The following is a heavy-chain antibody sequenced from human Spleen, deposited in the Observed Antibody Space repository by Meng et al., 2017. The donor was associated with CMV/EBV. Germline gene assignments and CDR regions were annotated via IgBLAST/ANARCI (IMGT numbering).Heavy chain of an antibody. V-gene: IGHV2-70*20. Sequence: SGPTLVKPTQTLTLTCTFSGFSLSTSGMCVSWVRQPPGKALEWLALIDWDDDKYYSTSLKTRLTISKDTSKSQVVLTLTNMDPVDTATYYCARIRRGWYPFDNWGRGALVTVSS. CDR1: GFSLSTSGMC. J-gene: IGHJ4*02. CDR2: IDWDDDK. CDR3: ARIRRGWYPFDN. D-gene: IGHD6-19*01.